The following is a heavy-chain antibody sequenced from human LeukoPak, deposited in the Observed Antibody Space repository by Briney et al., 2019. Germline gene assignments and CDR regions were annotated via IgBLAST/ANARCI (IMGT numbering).Heavy chain of an antibody. J-gene: IGHJ3*02. V-gene: IGHV4-34*01. CDR2: INHSGST. CDR3: ASYESGTMLAI. Sequence: SETLSLTCAVYGGSFSGYYWSWIRQPPGKGLEWIGEINHSGSTNYNPSLKSRVTISLDTSKNQFSLKLSSVTAADTAVYYCASYESGTMLAIWGQGTMVTVSS. CDR1: GGSFSGYY. D-gene: IGHD2-2*01.